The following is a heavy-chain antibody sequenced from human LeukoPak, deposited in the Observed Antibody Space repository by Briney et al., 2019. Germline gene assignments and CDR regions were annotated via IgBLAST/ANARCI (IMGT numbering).Heavy chain of an antibody. CDR1: GGSFSGYY. CDR3: ASWYSQPDDAFDI. Sequence: SETLSLTCAVYGGSFSGYYWSWIRQPPGKGLEWIGEINHSGSTNYNPSLKSRVTISVDASKNQFSLKLSSVTAADTAVYYCASWYSQPDDAFDIWGQGTMVTVSS. J-gene: IGHJ3*02. CDR2: INHSGST. D-gene: IGHD2-21*01. V-gene: IGHV4-34*01.